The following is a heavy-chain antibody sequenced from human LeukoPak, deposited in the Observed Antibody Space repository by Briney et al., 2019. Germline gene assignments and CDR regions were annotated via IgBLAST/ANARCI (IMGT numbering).Heavy chain of an antibody. Sequence: SETLSLTCTVSGGSISSSSYYWGWIRQPPGKGLEWIGSIYYSGSTYYNPSLKSRVTISVDTSKNQFSLKLSSVTAADTAVYYCARTNYDFWSGYYFVEDYYYYMDVWGKGTTVTVSS. D-gene: IGHD3-3*01. J-gene: IGHJ6*03. V-gene: IGHV4-39*07. CDR2: IYYSGST. CDR1: GGSISSSSYY. CDR3: ARTNYDFWSGYYFVEDYYYYMDV.